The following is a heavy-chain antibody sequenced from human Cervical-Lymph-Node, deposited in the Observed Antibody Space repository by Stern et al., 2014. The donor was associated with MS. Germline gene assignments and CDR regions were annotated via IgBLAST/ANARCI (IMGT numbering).Heavy chain of an antibody. CDR3: ARTVSAWNGDLMGAAPSGYYYGMDV. Sequence: VQLVQSGAEVKKPGSSVKVSCMASGGTFSRNALSWVRQAPGQGHELVGGIIPVLLTPKYAQKFQGSVTITADRSTSTVYMELTSLRSGDTAVYYCARTVSAWNGDLMGAAPSGYYYGMDVWGQGTTVTVSS. CDR1: GGTFSRNA. V-gene: IGHV1-69*06. J-gene: IGHJ6*02. D-gene: IGHD1-1*01. CDR2: IIPVLLTP.